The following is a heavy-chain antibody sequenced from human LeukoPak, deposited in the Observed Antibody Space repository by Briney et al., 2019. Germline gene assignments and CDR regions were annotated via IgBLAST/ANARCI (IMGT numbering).Heavy chain of an antibody. J-gene: IGHJ5*02. CDR1: GGSISSYY. V-gene: IGHV4-59*06. CDR3: AAGGGYCSGGSCYPTRDDNWFDP. CDR2: IYYSGST. D-gene: IGHD2-15*01. Sequence: PSETLSLTCTVSGGSISSYYWSWIRQPAGKGLEWIGYIYYSGSTYYNPSLKSRVTISVDTSKNQFSLKLSSVTAADTAVYYCAAGGGYCSGGSCYPTRDDNWFDPWGQGTLVTVSS.